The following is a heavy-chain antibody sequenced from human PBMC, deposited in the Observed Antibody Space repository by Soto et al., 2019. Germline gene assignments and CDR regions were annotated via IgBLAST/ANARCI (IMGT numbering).Heavy chain of an antibody. J-gene: IGHJ4*02. Sequence: QPPGKGLEWIGEINHSGSTNYNPSLKSRVTISVDTSKNQFSLKLSSVTAADTAVYYCARSPVAGTGYFDYWGQGTLVTVSS. D-gene: IGHD6-19*01. CDR2: INHSGST. CDR3: ARSPVAGTGYFDY. V-gene: IGHV4-34*01.